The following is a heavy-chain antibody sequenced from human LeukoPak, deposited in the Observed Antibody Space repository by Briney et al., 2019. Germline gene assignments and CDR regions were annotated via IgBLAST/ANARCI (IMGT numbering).Heavy chain of an antibody. D-gene: IGHD2-15*01. CDR3: ARDSQRYCSGGSCYAFDI. V-gene: IGHV1-18*01. Sequence: ASVKVSCKASGYTFTSYGISWVRQAPGQGLEWMGWISAYNGNTNYAQKLQGRVTMTTDTSTSTAYMELRSLRSDDTAVYYCARDSQRYCSGGSCYAFDIWGQGTMVTVSS. CDR1: GYTFTSYG. CDR2: ISAYNGNT. J-gene: IGHJ3*02.